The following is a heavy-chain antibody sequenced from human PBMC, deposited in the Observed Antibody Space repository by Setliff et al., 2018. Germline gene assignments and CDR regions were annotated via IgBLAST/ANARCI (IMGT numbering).Heavy chain of an antibody. CDR2: ISGSGGTT. J-gene: IGHJ4*02. Sequence: PGGSLRLSCAASGFPFSGYAMSWVRQAPGKGLEWVSSISGSGGTTYYPGSVKGRFTISRDNSTNTVFLQINSLRAEDSARYYCARDDCSGGSCRNSASGPKYYFDYWGQGTLVTVSS. V-gene: IGHV3-23*01. CDR1: GFPFSGYA. D-gene: IGHD2-15*01. CDR3: ARDDCSGGSCRNSASGPKYYFDY.